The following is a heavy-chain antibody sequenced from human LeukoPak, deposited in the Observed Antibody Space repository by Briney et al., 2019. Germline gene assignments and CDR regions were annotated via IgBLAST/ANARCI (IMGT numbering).Heavy chain of an antibody. D-gene: IGHD2-8*02. CDR1: GFTVSSNY. Sequence: PGGSLRLSCAASGFTVSSNYMSWVRQAPGKGLEWVSVIYSGGSTYYADSVKGRFTISRDNSKNTLYLQMNSLRAEDTAVYFCAKLQTYWVYYMDVWGKGTTVTVSS. CDR2: IYSGGST. V-gene: IGHV3-53*01. J-gene: IGHJ6*03. CDR3: AKLQTYWVYYMDV.